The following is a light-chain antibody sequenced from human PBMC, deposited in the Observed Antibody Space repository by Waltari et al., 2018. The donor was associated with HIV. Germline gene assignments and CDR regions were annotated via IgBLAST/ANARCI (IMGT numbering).Light chain of an antibody. CDR1: RSDVGGYNY. Sequence: QSALTQPRSVSGSPGQSVTISCTETRSDVGGYNYVSWYQQHPGKAPKVMIYDVSKRPSGVPDRFSGSKSGNTASLTISGLQAEDEADYYCCSYAGSSTLVFGGGTKLTVL. J-gene: IGLJ2*01. CDR2: DVS. CDR3: CSYAGSSTLV. V-gene: IGLV2-11*01.